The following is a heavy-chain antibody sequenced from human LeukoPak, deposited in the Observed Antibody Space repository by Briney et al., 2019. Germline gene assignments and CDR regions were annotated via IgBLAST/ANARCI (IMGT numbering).Heavy chain of an antibody. J-gene: IGHJ4*02. CDR1: GYTFTSYY. D-gene: IGHD4-23*01. V-gene: IGHV1-69*04. CDR3: ARDRGNSSH. CDR2: IIPILGIA. Sequence: ASVKVSCKASGYTFTSYYMHWVRQAPGQGLEWMGRIIPILGIANYAQKFQGRVTITADKSTSTAYMELSSLRSEDTAVYYCARDRGNSSHWGQGTLVTVSS.